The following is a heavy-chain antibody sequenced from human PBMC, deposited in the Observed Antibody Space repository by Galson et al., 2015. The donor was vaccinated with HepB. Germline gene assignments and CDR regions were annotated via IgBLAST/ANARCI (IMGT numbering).Heavy chain of an antibody. Sequence: ETLSLTCAVYGGSFSGYYWSWIRQPPGKGLEWIGEINHSGSTNYNPSLKSRVTISVDTSKNQFSLKLSSVTAADTAVYYCARKSMIVVVSKNWFDPCGQGTLVTVS. J-gene: IGHJ5*02. D-gene: IGHD3-22*01. CDR2: INHSGST. CDR3: ARKSMIVVVSKNWFDP. V-gene: IGHV4-34*01. CDR1: GGSFSGYY.